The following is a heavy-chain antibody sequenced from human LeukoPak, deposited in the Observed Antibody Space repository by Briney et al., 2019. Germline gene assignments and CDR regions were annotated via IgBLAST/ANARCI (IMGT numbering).Heavy chain of an antibody. J-gene: IGHJ6*03. CDR1: GGPIISHY. D-gene: IGHD2-15*01. CDR2: ISNSGST. Sequence: PSETLSLICTVSGGPIISHYWTWIRQSPGKGLEWVGDISNSGSTSYNPSLNSRVTISIDTSKNQFSLKPSSVTAADTAVYYCGRDALVGYLSFYYMDVWGKGSTVTVSS. CDR3: GRDALVGYLSFYYMDV. V-gene: IGHV4-59*11.